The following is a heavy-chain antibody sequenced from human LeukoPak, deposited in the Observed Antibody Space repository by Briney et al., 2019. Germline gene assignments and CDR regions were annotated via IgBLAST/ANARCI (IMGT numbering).Heavy chain of an antibody. J-gene: IGHJ6*03. CDR2: ISSSSSYI. D-gene: IGHD2-15*01. CDR3: ARDGVASYSLVNYYYYMDV. Sequence: GGSLRLSCAASGFTFSSYSMNWVRQAPGKGLEWVSSISSSSSYIYYADSVKGRFTISRDNAKNSLYLQMNSLRAEDTAVYYCARDGVASYSLVNYYYYMDVWGKGTTVIIS. V-gene: IGHV3-21*01. CDR1: GFTFSSYS.